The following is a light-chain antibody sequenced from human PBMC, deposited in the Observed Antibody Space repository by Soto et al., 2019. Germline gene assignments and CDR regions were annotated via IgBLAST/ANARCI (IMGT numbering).Light chain of an antibody. Sequence: QSVLAQPPSASGSPGQSVTISCTGTSSDVGGYNYVSWYKQHPGKAPKLMIFEVSKRPLGVPDRFSGSKSGNTASLTVSGLQAEDAADYYCSSYSGSNIYVFGSGTKVTVL. CDR3: SSYSGSNIYV. V-gene: IGLV2-8*01. CDR2: EVS. CDR1: SSDVGGYNY. J-gene: IGLJ1*01.